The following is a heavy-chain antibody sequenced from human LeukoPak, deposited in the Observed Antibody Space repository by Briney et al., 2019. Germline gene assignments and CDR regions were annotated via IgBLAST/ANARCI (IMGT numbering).Heavy chain of an antibody. V-gene: IGHV3-7*01. CDR3: ATRNNGCPYH. D-gene: IGHD5-24*01. CDR1: GFTFTTYW. Sequence: PGGSLRLSCAASGFTFTTYWMMWVRQAPGKGLEWVAKIKQDGSEEYYVDSVRGRFTISRDNAKNSVYLQMNSLRAEATAVYYCATRNNGCPYHWGQGTLVTASS. CDR2: IKQDGSEE. J-gene: IGHJ4*02.